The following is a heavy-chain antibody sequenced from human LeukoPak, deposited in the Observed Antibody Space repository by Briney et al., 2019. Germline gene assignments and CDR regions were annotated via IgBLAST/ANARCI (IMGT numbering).Heavy chain of an antibody. V-gene: IGHV1-2*02. D-gene: IGHD2-21*02. CDR1: GYTFTGYY. Sequence: ASVKVSCKASGYTFTGYYMHWARQAPGQGLEWMGWINPTSGGTNYAQKFQGRVTMTRDTSISTAYMELSRLRSDDTAVYSCARGVTARGFYYYMDIWGRGTTVTISS. CDR2: INPTSGGT. J-gene: IGHJ6*03. CDR3: ARGVTARGFYYYMDI.